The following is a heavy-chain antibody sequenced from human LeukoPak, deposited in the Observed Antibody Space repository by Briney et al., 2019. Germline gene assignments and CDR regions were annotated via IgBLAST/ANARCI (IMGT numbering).Heavy chain of an antibody. CDR1: GYSFTSYL. Sequence: GESLKISCQGSGYSFTSYLIGWVRPMPGKGLGWIGIIYPGDSDTIYSPSFQGQVTISADKSISNAYLQWSSLKASDTAMYYGARRVGSNSYGSRIFWFDPWGQGTLVTVSS. J-gene: IGHJ5*02. CDR2: IYPGDSDT. CDR3: ARRVGSNSYGSRIFWFDP. V-gene: IGHV5-51*01. D-gene: IGHD3-10*01.